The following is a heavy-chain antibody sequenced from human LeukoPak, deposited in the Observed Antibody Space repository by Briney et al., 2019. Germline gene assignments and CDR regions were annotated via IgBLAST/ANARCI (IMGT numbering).Heavy chain of an antibody. CDR2: IKQDGGEK. J-gene: IGHJ4*02. D-gene: IGHD1-26*01. CDR1: GFTFSSYW. V-gene: IGHV3-7*01. Sequence: GGSLRLSGAASGFTFSSYWMSWVRQAPGKGLEWVANIKQDGGEKYYADSVKGRFTISRDNARNSLYLQMNSLRAEDTAVYYCIGGSNMDYWGQGTLVTVSS. CDR3: IGGSNMDY.